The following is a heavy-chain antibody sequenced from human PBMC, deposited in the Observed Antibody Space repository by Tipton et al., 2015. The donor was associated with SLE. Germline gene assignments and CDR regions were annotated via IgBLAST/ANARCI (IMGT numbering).Heavy chain of an antibody. D-gene: IGHD2-21*01. J-gene: IGHJ4*02. V-gene: IGHV3-23*01. CDR2: ISGSGGST. Sequence: SLRLSCAASGFTFSSYAMSWVRQAPGKGLEWVSAISGSGGSTYYADSVKGRFTISRDNSKNTPYLQMNSLRAEDTAVYYCAKDPRGGGGDSAYWGQGTLVTVSS. CDR1: GFTFSSYA. CDR3: AKDPRGGGGDSAY.